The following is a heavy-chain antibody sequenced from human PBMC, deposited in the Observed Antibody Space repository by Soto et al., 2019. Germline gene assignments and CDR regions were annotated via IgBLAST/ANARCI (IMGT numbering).Heavy chain of an antibody. D-gene: IGHD6-13*01. CDR3: AKRAAPGTSYFDY. J-gene: IGHJ4*02. CDR2: VNPGGVNT. CDR1: GFTFSNYA. V-gene: IGHV3-23*01. Sequence: GGSLRLSCAASGFTFSNYAMSWVRQAPGQGLEWVSSVNPGGVNTYYSDSVKGRFTISRDNSQNTLYLQMNSLRAEDTAVYYCAKRAAPGTSYFDYWGQGTLVTVSS.